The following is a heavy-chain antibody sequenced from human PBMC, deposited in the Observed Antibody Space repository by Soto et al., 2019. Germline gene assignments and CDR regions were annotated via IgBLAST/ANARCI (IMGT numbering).Heavy chain of an antibody. Sequence: EVQLVESGGGLVQPGGSLRLSCADSGFAFSSEWMHWVRQAPGKGLVWVSRIDPDDTGITYADSVKGRFTISRDNAKNTLYLQMNSLRAEDTAVYYCTSDTFGARDSWGQGTLVTVSS. D-gene: IGHD2-15*01. CDR3: TSDTFGARDS. CDR1: GFAFSSEW. CDR2: IDPDDTGI. J-gene: IGHJ4*02. V-gene: IGHV3-74*01.